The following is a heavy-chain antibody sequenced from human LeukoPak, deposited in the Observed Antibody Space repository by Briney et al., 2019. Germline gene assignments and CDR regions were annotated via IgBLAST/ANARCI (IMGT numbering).Heavy chain of an antibody. V-gene: IGHV3-33*01. J-gene: IGHJ4*02. D-gene: IGHD3-22*01. CDR1: GISFSSHG. Sequence: PGTSLRPSCAASGISFSSHGMHWVRQAPGKGLEWVAVIWYDGSNIYYTDSVKGRFTISRDNSKNTLYLQMNSLRAEDTALYYCARARNDYDSNGFSLLDYWGQGTLVTVSS. CDR3: ARARNDYDSNGFSLLDY. CDR2: IWYDGSNI.